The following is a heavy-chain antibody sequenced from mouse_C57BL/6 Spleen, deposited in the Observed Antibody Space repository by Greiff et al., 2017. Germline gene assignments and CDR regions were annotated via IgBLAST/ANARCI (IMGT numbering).Heavy chain of an antibody. D-gene: IGHD1-1*01. J-gene: IGHJ1*03. CDR1: GYTFTSYW. V-gene: IGHV1-52*01. CDR2: IDPSDSET. Sequence: QVQLQQPGAELVRPGSSVKLSCKASGYTFTSYWMHWVKQRPIQGLEWIGNIDPSDSETHYTQKFKDKATLTVDKSSSTAYMQRSSLTSEDSAVYYGARKDAVAPAFDVWGTGTTVTVSS. CDR3: ARKDAVAPAFDV.